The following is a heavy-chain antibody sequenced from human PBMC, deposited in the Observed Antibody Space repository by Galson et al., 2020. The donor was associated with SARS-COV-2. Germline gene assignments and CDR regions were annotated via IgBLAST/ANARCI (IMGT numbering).Heavy chain of an antibody. Sequence: GGSLRLSCAASGPTFINYAMHWVRQAPAKGLEWVALVSYDGTNKFYADSVKGRFTISRDNSKNTLYLQMNSLRSEDTAVYYCARSKGDYYYDSGGYYSHPNYWGQGTLVTVSS. CDR3: ARSKGDYYYDSGGYYSHPNY. D-gene: IGHD3-22*01. CDR1: GPTFINYA. V-gene: IGHV3-30*04. CDR2: VSYDGTNK. J-gene: IGHJ4*02.